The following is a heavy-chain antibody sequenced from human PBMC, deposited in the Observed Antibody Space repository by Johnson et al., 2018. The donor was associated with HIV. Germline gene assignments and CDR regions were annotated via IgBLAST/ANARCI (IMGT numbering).Heavy chain of an antibody. CDR2: ISYDGSNK. Sequence: QVQLVESGGGVVQPGRSLRLSCAASGFTFSSYAMHWVRQAPGKGLEWVAVISYDGSNKSYADSVKGRFTISRDNSKDKLSLQMNSLRDEDTAGYYCAKVRRPGGVRDVFDIWGQGTMVTVAS. J-gene: IGHJ3*02. CDR3: AKVRRPGGVRDVFDI. CDR1: GFTFSSYA. V-gene: IGHV3-30*04. D-gene: IGHD2-8*02.